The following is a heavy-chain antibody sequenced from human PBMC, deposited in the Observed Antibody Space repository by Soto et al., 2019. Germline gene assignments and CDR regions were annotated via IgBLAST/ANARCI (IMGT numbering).Heavy chain of an antibody. D-gene: IGHD1-26*01. J-gene: IGHJ4*02. V-gene: IGHV1-2*04. CDR2: INPNSGGT. Sequence: ASVKVSCKASGYTFTGYYMHWVRQAPGQGLEWMGWINPNSGGTNYAQRFQGWVTMTRDTSISTAYMELSRLRSDDTAVYYCALAPSGSYIYWGQGTLVTVSS. CDR1: GYTFTGYY. CDR3: ALAPSGSYIY.